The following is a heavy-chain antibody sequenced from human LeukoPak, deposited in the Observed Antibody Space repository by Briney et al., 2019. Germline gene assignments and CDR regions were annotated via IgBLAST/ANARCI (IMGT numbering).Heavy chain of an antibody. J-gene: IGHJ3*02. CDR2: IYHSGGA. CDR3: ARGDGSGSCAFDI. CDR1: GASIDSHSW. V-gene: IGHV4/OR15-8*01. D-gene: IGHD3-10*01. Sequence: PSETLSLTCAVSGASIDSHSWWSWVRQPPGKGLEWIGEIYHSGGANYKPSLKSRVTMSVDTSKNHFSLKLTSVTAADTAVYYCARGDGSGSCAFDIWGQGTMVTVSS.